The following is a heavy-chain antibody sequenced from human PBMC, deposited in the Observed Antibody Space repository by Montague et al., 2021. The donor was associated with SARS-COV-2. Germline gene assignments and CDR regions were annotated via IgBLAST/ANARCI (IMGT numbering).Heavy chain of an antibody. J-gene: IGHJ4*02. Sequence: SLRLSCAASGFTFDDYAMHWVRQAPGKGLEWVSGISWNSGSIGYADSVKGRFTISRDNAKNSLYLQMNSLRAEDTALYYCAFYGDYALDYWGQGTWSPSPQ. CDR1: GFTFDDYA. CDR3: AFYGDYALDY. D-gene: IGHD4-17*01. V-gene: IGHV3-9*01. CDR2: ISWNSGSI.